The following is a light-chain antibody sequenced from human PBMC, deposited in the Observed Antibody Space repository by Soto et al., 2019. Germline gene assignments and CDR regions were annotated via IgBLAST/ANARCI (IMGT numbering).Light chain of an antibody. J-gene: IGLJ3*02. CDR2: EVS. V-gene: IGLV2-14*01. CDR1: SSDVGGYNY. Sequence: QSALTQPASVSGSPGHSITISCTGTSSDVGGYNYVSWYQQHPGKAPKLMIYEVSNRPSGVSNRFSGSKSGNTASLTISGLQAEDEADYYCSSYTTISTLEVFGGGTKLTVL. CDR3: SSYTTISTLEV.